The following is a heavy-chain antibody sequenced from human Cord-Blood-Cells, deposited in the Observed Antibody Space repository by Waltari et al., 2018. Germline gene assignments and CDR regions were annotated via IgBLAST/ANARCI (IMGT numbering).Heavy chain of an antibody. V-gene: IGHV3-30*04. J-gene: IGHJ4*02. CDR2: ISYDGSNK. CDR3: AREALGSFDY. D-gene: IGHD7-27*01. Sequence: QVQLVESGGGVVQPGRSLRLSCAASGFTFSSYAMHWVRQAPGKGLEWVAVISYDGSNKYYADSVKGRFTISRDNSKNTLYLQMNSLRAEDMAVYYCAREALGSFDYWGQGTLVTVSS. CDR1: GFTFSSYA.